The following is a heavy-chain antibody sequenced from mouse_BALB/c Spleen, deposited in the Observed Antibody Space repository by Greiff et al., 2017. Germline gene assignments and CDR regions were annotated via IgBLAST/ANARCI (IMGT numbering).Heavy chain of an antibody. V-gene: IGHV5-12-2*01. CDR3: ARRVTGAMDY. J-gene: IGHJ4*01. Sequence: EVKLVESGGGLVQPGGSLKLSCAASGFTFSSYTMSWVRQTPEKRLEWVAYISNGGGSTYYPDTVKGRFTISRDNAKNTLYLQMSSLKSEDTAMYYCARRVTGAMDYWGQGTSVTVSS. D-gene: IGHD2-1*01. CDR1: GFTFSSYT. CDR2: ISNGGGST.